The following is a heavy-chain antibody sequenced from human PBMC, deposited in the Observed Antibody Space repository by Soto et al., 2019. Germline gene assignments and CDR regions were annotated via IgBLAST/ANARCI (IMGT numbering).Heavy chain of an antibody. J-gene: IGHJ4*02. CDR2: ISNYNGDT. D-gene: IGHD3-10*02. CDR1: GYTFTSYG. Sequence: QVQLVQSGAEVKKPGASVKVSCKASGYTFTSYGISWVRQAPGQGLEWMGWISNYNGDTNYAQKLQGRVTMTTDTSTSTAYMEMRSLKSDATAVYYSTRWGQLFAGNYFDYWGQGTLVTVSS. CDR3: TRWGQLFAGNYFDY. V-gene: IGHV1-18*01.